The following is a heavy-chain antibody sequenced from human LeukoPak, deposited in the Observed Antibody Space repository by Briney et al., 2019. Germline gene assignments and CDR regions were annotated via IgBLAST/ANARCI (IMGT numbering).Heavy chain of an antibody. Sequence: PGGSLRLSCAASGFTFSSYWMSWVRQAPGKGLEWVANIKQDGSEQYYVDSVKGRFTISRDNAKNSLYLQMNSLRAEDTAVYYCARRALTMARGARPYYFDYWGQGTLVTVSS. D-gene: IGHD3-10*01. CDR3: ARRALTMARGARPYYFDY. V-gene: IGHV3-7*01. J-gene: IGHJ4*02. CDR2: IKQDGSEQ. CDR1: GFTFSSYW.